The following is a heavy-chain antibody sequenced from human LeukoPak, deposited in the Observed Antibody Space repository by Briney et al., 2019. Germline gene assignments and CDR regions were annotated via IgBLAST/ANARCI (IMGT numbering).Heavy chain of an antibody. J-gene: IGHJ1*01. CDR2: ITPNADRT. CDR1: GFTFGSYG. D-gene: IGHD3-22*01. Sequence: GGSLRLSCAASGFTFGSYGMSWVRQAPGKGLEWVSFITPNADRTSYADSVEGRFTISKDNPRNTLYMQMNSLRDEDTAVYYCAIMHGYYDGSGYWVQWGQGTLVTVSS. V-gene: IGHV3-23*01. CDR3: AIMHGYYDGSGYWVQ.